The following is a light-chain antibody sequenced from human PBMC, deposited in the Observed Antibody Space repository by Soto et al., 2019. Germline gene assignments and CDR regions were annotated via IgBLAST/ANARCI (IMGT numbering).Light chain of an antibody. V-gene: IGLV2-14*01. CDR2: EVS. CDR1: SSDVGAYDR. CDR3: SSYTITSTLV. J-gene: IGLJ3*02. Sequence: QSALTQPASVSGSPGQSISISCTGTSSDVGAYDRVSWYQHHPGKAPKLLIYEVSNRPSGVSNRFSGSKSGNTASLTISGLQAEDESDYYCSSYTITSTLVFGGGTKLTVL.